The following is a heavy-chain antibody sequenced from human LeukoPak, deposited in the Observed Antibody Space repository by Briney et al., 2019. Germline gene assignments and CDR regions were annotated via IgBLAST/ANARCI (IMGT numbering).Heavy chain of an antibody. CDR3: ARGGDYGDLRFFDY. Sequence: SETLSLTRTVSGGSINNYYWSWIRQPPGKGLEWIGYIYYRGSTNYNPSLKSRVTFSVDTSKNQFSLKLNSVTAADTAVYYCARGGDYGDLRFFDYWGQGTLVTVSS. V-gene: IGHV4-59*01. J-gene: IGHJ4*02. CDR2: IYYRGST. CDR1: GGSINNYY. D-gene: IGHD4-17*01.